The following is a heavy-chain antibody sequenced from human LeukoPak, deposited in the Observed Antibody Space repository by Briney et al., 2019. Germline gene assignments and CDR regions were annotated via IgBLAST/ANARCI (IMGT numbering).Heavy chain of an antibody. V-gene: IGHV3-23*01. D-gene: IGHD3-3*01. CDR3: VGTNYDFWSGYYPPRFDS. CDR2: ISGSGGST. Sequence: GGSLRLSCAASGFTFSSYAISWVRQAPGKGLEWVSAISGSGGSTYYADSVTGWFTNSRDNSKHTLYLQMNSLRAEDTAVYYCVGTNYDFWSGYYPPRFDSCGQGTLGTVSS. CDR1: GFTFSSYA. J-gene: IGHJ4*02.